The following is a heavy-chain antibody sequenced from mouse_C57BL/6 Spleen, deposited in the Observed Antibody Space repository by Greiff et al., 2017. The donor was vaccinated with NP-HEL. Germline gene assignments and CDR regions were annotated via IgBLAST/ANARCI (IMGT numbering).Heavy chain of an antibody. CDR2: FYPGSGRI. CDR3: ARHEPPSYYGSSYLFDY. Sequence: QVQLQQSGAELVKPGASVKLSCKASGYTFTEYTIHWVKQRSGQGLEWIGWFYPGSGRIKYNEKFKDKATLTADKSSSTVYMELSRLTSEDSAVYFCARHEPPSYYGSSYLFDYWGQGTTLTVSS. V-gene: IGHV1-62-2*01. CDR1: GYTFTEYT. D-gene: IGHD1-1*01. J-gene: IGHJ2*01.